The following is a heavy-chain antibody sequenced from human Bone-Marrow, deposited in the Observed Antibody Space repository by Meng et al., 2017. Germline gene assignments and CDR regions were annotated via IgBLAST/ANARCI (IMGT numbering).Heavy chain of an antibody. Sequence: SVKVSCKASGYTFTGYYMHWVRQAPGQGLEWMGGIIPSFGTANYAQKFQGRVTITADKSTSTAYMELSSLRSEDTAVYYCASRYCGGDCYLAPYYYYGMDVWGQGTTVTVSS. CDR1: GYTFTGYY. CDR2: IIPSFGTA. D-gene: IGHD2-21*02. J-gene: IGHJ6*02. CDR3: ASRYCGGDCYLAPYYYYGMDV. V-gene: IGHV1-69*06.